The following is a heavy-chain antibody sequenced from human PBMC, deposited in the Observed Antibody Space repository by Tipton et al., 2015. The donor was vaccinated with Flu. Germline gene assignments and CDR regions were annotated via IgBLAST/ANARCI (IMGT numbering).Heavy chain of an antibody. J-gene: IGHJ4*02. CDR2: IHHSGTT. V-gene: IGHV4-38-2*01. CDR1: GFSISSGYY. Sequence: LRLSCAVSGFSISSGYYWGWIRQPPGKGLEWIGGIHHSGTTYYNPSLKSRVTMLVDTSKNQFSLKLSSVTAADTAVYYCAKVYCDSTNCYAGRLQFDYWGQGTLVTVSS. CDR3: AKVYCDSTNCYAGRLQFDY. D-gene: IGHD2-2*01.